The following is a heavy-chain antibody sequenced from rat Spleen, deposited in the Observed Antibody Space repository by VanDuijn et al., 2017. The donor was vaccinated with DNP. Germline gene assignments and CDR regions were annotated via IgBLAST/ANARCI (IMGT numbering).Heavy chain of an antibody. J-gene: IGHJ2*01. V-gene: IGHV5-27*01. CDR3: TKNSGYYFDS. D-gene: IGHD4-3*01. CDR1: GFIFSNYY. Sequence: EVHLVESGGGLVQPGRSLKLSCAASGFIFSNYYMAWVRQAPKKSLEWVATISTSGSRTYYRDSVKGRFTISKDNAESSLYLQMNSLKSEDTATYYCTKNSGYYFDSWGQGVMVTVSP. CDR2: ISTSGSRT.